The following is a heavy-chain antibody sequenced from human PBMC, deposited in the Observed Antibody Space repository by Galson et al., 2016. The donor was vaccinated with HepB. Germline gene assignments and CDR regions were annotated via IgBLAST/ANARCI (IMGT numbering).Heavy chain of an antibody. J-gene: IGHJ4*02. D-gene: IGHD3-3*01. CDR1: GFSFSSYW. CDR3: VRSFSDFWSGYQDY. Sequence: SLRLSCAASGFSFSSYWMTWVRQAPGKGLEWVANIKHDGSDKKYVDSVKGRFTISRDNTKKSLFLQMHSLRVEDTGVYYCVRSFSDFWSGYQDYWGQGTLVTVSS. CDR2: IKHDGSDK. V-gene: IGHV3-7*01.